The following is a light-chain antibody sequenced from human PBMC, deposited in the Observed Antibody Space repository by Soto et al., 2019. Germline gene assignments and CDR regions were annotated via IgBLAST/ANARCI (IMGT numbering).Light chain of an antibody. CDR3: QQLNSYPRT. J-gene: IGKJ2*01. CDR1: QGISSY. V-gene: IGKV1-9*01. CDR2: AAS. Sequence: QLTQSPSSLSASVGDRVTITCRASQGISSYLAWYQQKPGKAPKLLIYAASTSQSGVRSRFSGSGSGTDFTLTISSLQPEDFATYYCQQLNSYPRTFGQGTKLEIK.